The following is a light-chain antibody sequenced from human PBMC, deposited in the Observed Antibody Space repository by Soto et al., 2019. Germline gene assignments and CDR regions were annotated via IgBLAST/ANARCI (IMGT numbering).Light chain of an antibody. CDR2: GAS. Sequence: EIVMTQSPATLSVSPGERATLSCRASQRVSSNLAWYQQKPGQAPRLLIYGASTRATGIPARFSGSGSGTEFTLTISSLQSEDFAVYYCQHRSTFGGGTKVEIK. CDR3: QHRST. CDR1: QRVSSN. V-gene: IGKV3-15*01. J-gene: IGKJ4*01.